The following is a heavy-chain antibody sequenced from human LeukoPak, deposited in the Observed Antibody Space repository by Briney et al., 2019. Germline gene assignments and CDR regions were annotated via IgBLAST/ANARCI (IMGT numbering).Heavy chain of an antibody. Sequence: SETLSLTCTVSGGSISTYYWGWIRQPPGKGLEWIGYVSSNEGTNYNPSLKSRVTILVDTSKNQFSLKLSSVTAADTAVYYCARVRSYYGSVTGKSYYFDYWGQGTLVTVSS. D-gene: IGHD3-10*01. CDR1: GGSISTYY. CDR2: VSSNEGT. CDR3: ARVRSYYGSVTGKSYYFDY. J-gene: IGHJ4*02. V-gene: IGHV4-59*01.